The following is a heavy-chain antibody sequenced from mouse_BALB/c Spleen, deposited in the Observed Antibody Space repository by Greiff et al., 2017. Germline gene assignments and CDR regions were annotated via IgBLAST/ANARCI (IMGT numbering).Heavy chain of an antibody. V-gene: IGHV14-4*02. D-gene: IGHD2-14*01. CDR1: GFNIKDYY. J-gene: IGHJ4*01. CDR2: IDPENGDT. CDR3: NAGYRYDPYYYAMDY. Sequence: EVQLQQSGAELVRSGASVKLSCTASGFNIKDYYMHWVKQRPEQGLEWIGWIDPENGDTEYAPKFQGKATMTADTSSNTAYLQLSSLTSEDTAVYYCNAGYRYDPYYYAMDYWGQGTSVTVSS.